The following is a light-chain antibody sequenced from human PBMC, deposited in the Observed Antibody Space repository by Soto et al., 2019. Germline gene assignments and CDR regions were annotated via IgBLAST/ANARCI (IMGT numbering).Light chain of an antibody. CDR1: QSVSSS. CDR3: QQYNDWPPEVT. CDR2: GAS. Sequence: ETVMTQSPATLSVSPGERATLSCRASQSVSSSLAWYQQKPGQPPRLLIYGASTRATGIPARISGSGSGTEFTLTISSLQSEDFGVYYCQQYNDWPPEVTFGQGTKLEI. V-gene: IGKV3-15*01. J-gene: IGKJ2*01.